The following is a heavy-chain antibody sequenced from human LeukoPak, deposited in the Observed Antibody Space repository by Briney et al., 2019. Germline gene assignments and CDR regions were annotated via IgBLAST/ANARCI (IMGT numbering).Heavy chain of an antibody. CDR2: ISSSSSYT. Sequence: GGSLRLSCAASGFTFSSYSMNWVRQAPGKGLEWVSSISSSSSYTYYADSVKGRFTISRDNAKNSLYLQMNSLRAEDTAVYYCARGSFTYYYDSSGYLDFDYWGQGTLVTVSS. CDR1: GFTFSSYS. V-gene: IGHV3-21*01. D-gene: IGHD3-22*01. CDR3: ARGSFTYYYDSSGYLDFDY. J-gene: IGHJ4*02.